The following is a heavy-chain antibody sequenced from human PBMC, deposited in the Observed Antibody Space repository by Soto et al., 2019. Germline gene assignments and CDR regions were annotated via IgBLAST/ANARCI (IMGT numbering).Heavy chain of an antibody. V-gene: IGHV4-34*01. CDR3: ARRISGLPIDY. J-gene: IGHJ4*02. Sequence: SETLSLTCAVYGESFSDYFWSWVRQPPGKGLEWIGEINHSGSTNYNPSLKSRVTLLVDTSKNQFSLKLTSVTATDTALYFCARRISGLPIDYWGQGTPVTVSS. CDR2: INHSGST. CDR1: GESFSDYF. D-gene: IGHD2-15*01.